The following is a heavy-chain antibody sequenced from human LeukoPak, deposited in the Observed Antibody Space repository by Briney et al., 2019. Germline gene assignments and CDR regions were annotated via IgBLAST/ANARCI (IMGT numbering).Heavy chain of an antibody. CDR3: ARDRTTVTTWTDAFDI. CDR2: IWYDGSNK. CDR1: GFTFSSYG. J-gene: IGHJ3*02. Sequence: GGSLRLSCAASGFTFSSYGMHWVRQAPGKGLEWVAVIWYDGSNKYYADSVKGRFTISRDNSKNTLYLQMNSLRAEYTAVYYCARDRTTVTTWTDAFDIWGQGTMVTVSS. V-gene: IGHV3-33*01. D-gene: IGHD4-17*01.